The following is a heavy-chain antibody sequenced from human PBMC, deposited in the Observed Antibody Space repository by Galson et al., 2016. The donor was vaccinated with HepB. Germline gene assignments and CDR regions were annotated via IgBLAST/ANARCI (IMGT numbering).Heavy chain of an antibody. CDR1: GITFSDHY. V-gene: IGHV3-11*06. CDR2: INSIGYDT. D-gene: IGHD3-22*01. J-gene: IGHJ4*02. CDR3: ATDPMRQDY. Sequence: SLRLSCAVSGITFSDHYMTWIRQAPGKGLEWISTINSIGYDTHYADSVKGRFTISRDNARNSVHLQMNSLRVEDTAMYYSATDPMRQDYWGQGILVTVSS.